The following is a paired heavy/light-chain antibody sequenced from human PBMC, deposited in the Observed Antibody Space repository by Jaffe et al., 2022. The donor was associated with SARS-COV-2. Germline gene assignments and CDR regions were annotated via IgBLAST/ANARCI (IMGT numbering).Heavy chain of an antibody. J-gene: IGHJ4*02. CDR1: GFAFSPYS. Sequence: EVQLVESGGGFVQPGGSLRLSCAASGFAFSPYSMNWVRQAPGKGLEWVSYIGGSGRTIHYADSVKGRFTISRDNAKNSLYLQMNSLRDEDTAVYYCARDYFNDYWGQGTQVTVSS. CDR2: IGGSGRTI. CDR3: ARDYFNDY. V-gene: IGHV3-48*02. D-gene: IGHD3-10*01.
Light chain of an antibody. J-gene: IGKJ2*01. V-gene: IGKV6-21*01. Sequence: EIVLTQSPDFQSVTPKEKVTITCRASQSIGSSLHWYQQKPDQSPKLLIKYASQSFSGVPSRFSGSGSGTDFTLTINSLEVEDNATYYCHQSSSFPYTFGQGTKLEIK. CDR2: YAS. CDR1: QSIGSS. CDR3: HQSSSFPYT.